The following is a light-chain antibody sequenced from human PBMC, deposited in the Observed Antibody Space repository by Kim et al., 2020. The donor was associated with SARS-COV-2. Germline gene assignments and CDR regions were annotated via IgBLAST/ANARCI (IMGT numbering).Light chain of an antibody. V-gene: IGLV2-23*02. J-gene: IGLJ3*02. CDR3: CSYAGSSTWV. CDR1: SSDIGSYNL. Sequence: GPSITISCTGTSSDIGSYNLVSWYQQYPGKAPKFMIYEVNKRPSGVSNRFSGSKSGNTASLTISGLQAEDEADYYCCSYAGSSTWVFGGGTQLTVL. CDR2: EVN.